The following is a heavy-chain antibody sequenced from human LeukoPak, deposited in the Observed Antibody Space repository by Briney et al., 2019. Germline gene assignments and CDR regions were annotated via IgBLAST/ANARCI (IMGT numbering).Heavy chain of an antibody. D-gene: IGHD3-9*01. CDR1: GGSFSGYY. J-gene: IGHJ4*02. CDR3: ARCRTSQYYDILTGYYTGMPGPFDY. Sequence: PSETLSLTCAVYGGSFSGYYWSWIRQPPGKGLEWIGEINHSGSTNYNPSLKSRVTISVDTSKNQFSLKLSSVTAADTAVYYCARCRTSQYYDILTGYYTGMPGPFDYWGQGTLVTVSS. CDR2: INHSGST. V-gene: IGHV4-34*01.